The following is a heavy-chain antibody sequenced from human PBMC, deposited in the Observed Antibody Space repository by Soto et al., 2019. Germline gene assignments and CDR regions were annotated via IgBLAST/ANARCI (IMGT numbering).Heavy chain of an antibody. D-gene: IGHD3-3*01. CDR2: IKSKTDGGTT. CDR1: GFTFSNAW. CDR3: TTAPTSYYDFWSGYYPLYGMDV. J-gene: IGHJ6*02. Sequence: GGSLRLSCAASGFTFSNAWMNWVRQAPGKGLEWVGRIKSKTDGGTTDYAAPVKGRFTISRDDSKNTLYLQMNSLKTEDTAVYYCTTAPTSYYDFWSGYYPLYGMDVWGQGTTVTVSS. V-gene: IGHV3-15*07.